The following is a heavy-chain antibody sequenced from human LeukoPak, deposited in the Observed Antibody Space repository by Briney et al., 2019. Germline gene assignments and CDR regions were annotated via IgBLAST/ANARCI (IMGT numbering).Heavy chain of an antibody. J-gene: IGHJ4*02. CDR1: GGSFSGYY. V-gene: IGHV4-34*01. D-gene: IGHD6-19*01. CDR2: INHSGST. CDR3: ARGYSSGWYYFDY. Sequence: SETLSLTSAVYGGSFSGYYWSWIRQPPGKGLEWIGEINHSGSTNYNPSLKSRVTISVDTSKNQFSLKLSSVTAADTAVYYCARGYSSGWYYFDYWGQGTLVTVSS.